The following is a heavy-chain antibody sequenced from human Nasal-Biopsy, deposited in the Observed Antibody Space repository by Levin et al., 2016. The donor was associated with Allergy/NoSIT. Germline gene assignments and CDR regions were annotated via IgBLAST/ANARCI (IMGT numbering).Heavy chain of an antibody. J-gene: IGHJ4*02. Sequence: GESLKISCAGSGFTFITYSMNWFRQAPGKGLEWIADISTASEMKNYADSVKGRFTVSRDNAASSLYLQMNSLRVEDTAVYYCATGVSGVDYWGQGTLVTVSS. V-gene: IGHV3-48*04. CDR2: ISTASEMK. D-gene: IGHD6-19*01. CDR3: ATGVSGVDY. CDR1: GFTFITYS.